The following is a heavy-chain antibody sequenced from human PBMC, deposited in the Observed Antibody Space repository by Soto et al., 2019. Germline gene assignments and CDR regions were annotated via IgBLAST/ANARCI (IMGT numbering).Heavy chain of an antibody. J-gene: IGHJ4*02. V-gene: IGHV1-18*01. Sequence: QVQLVQSGAEVKKPGASVKVSCKASGYTFTSYGISWVRQAPGQGLEWMGWISAYNGNTNYAQKRQGRVTMTTDTSTSTAYIQLRILRSDDTAVYYCASDLPHPDHISVAGTLCYWCQGTLVPVSS. D-gene: IGHD6-19*01. CDR2: ISAYNGNT. CDR3: ASDLPHPDHISVAGTLCY. CDR1: GYTFTSYG.